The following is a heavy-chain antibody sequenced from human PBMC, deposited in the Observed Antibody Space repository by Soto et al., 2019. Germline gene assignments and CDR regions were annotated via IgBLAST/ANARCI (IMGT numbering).Heavy chain of an antibody. CDR1: GFTFNYYA. CDR3: ARDPSYGSGSYSFDY. D-gene: IGHD3-10*01. CDR2: ISYDGSDK. Sequence: GGSLRLSCAASGFTFNYYAVHWVRQAPGKGLEWVAVISYDGSDKYYADSVKGRFTISRDNSKNTLYMQMNSLRAEDTAVYYCARDPSYGSGSYSFDYWGQGTLVTVSS. J-gene: IGHJ4*02. V-gene: IGHV3-30-3*01.